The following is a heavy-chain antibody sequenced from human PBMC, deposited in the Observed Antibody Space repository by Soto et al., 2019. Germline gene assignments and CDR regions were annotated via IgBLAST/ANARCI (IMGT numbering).Heavy chain of an antibody. J-gene: IGHJ4*02. V-gene: IGHV3-30-3*01. CDR1: GFTFSSYA. CDR3: ARSSVFIVGATTMDLFDY. Sequence: QVQLVESGGGVVQPGRSLRLSCAASGFTFSSYARHWVRQAPGKGLEWVAVISYDGINKYYADSVKGRFTISRDNSKNTLYLQMNSLRAEDTAVYYCARSSVFIVGATTMDLFDYWGQGTLVTVSS. D-gene: IGHD1-26*01. CDR2: ISYDGINK.